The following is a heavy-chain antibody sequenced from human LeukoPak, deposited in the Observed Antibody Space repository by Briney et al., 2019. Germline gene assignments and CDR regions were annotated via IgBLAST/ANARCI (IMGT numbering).Heavy chain of an antibody. J-gene: IGHJ4*02. V-gene: IGHV3-21*06. CDR1: GFTFSSSG. Sequence: GGSLRLSCAASGFTFSSSGMNWVRQAPGKELEWVSSISSTGNYIYYTESMKGRFTISRDNAKNSLFLQMNSLRAEDTAVYYCARDRGGRGLDYWGQGTLVTVSS. CDR2: ISSTGNYI. CDR3: ARDRGGRGLDY. D-gene: IGHD4-23*01.